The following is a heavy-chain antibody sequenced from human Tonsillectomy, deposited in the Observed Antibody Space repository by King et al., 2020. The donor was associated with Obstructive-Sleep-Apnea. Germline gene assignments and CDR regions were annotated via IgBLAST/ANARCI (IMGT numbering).Heavy chain of an antibody. CDR3: ARDQLIETFDWFLYGDAFDL. D-gene: IGHD3-9*01. J-gene: IGHJ3*01. CDR2: MSYDGSDK. V-gene: IGHV3-30*04. CDR1: GFSFSNYA. Sequence: VQLVESGGGVVQPGRSLRLSCVASGFSFSNYALHWVRQAPGKRLEWVAVMSYDGSDKSYADSVKRRFTISRDNSKNTLYLQMSSLRAEDTAMYYCARDQLIETFDWFLYGDAFDLWGQGTMVTVSS.